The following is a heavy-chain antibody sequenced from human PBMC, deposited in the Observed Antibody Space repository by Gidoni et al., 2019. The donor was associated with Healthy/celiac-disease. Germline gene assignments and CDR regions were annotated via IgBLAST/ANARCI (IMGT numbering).Heavy chain of an antibody. CDR2: IIPIFGTA. Sequence: QVQLVQSEAEVKKPGSSVKVSCTASGGTFSSYAISWVRQAPGQGLEWMGGIIPIFGTANYAQKFQGRVTITADESTSTAYMELSSLRSEDTAVYYCALDYYDRFLNWFDPWGQGTLVTVSS. V-gene: IGHV1-69*01. CDR3: ALDYYDRFLNWFDP. D-gene: IGHD3-22*01. J-gene: IGHJ5*02. CDR1: GGTFSSYA.